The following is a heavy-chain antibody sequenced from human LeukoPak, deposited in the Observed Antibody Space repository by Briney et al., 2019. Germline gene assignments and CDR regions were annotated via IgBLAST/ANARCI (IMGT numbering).Heavy chain of an antibody. J-gene: IGHJ4*02. Sequence: PGGSQRLSCAASGFTFSNYWMNWVSQAPGKGLQWVANINRDGREEYYVDSVKGRFTISRDNAKNSLSLQMSSLRAEDTAVYYCVGRCTSAAGNFWGQGTLVTVSS. CDR2: INRDGREE. V-gene: IGHV3-7*01. D-gene: IGHD6-13*01. CDR1: GFTFSNYW. CDR3: VGRCTSAAGNF.